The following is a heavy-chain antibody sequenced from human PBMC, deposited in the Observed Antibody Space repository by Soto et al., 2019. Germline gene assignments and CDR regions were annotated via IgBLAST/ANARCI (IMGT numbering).Heavy chain of an antibody. J-gene: IGHJ5*02. V-gene: IGHV4-59*01. Sequence: SETLSLTCSVSGASISSYYWSWIRQPPGKGLEWIGYIYYSGSTNYNPSLKSRVTISVDTSKNQFSLKLSSVTAADTAVYYCARATSSWLDNWFDPWGQGTLVTVSS. CDR1: GASISSYY. D-gene: IGHD6-13*01. CDR3: ARATSSWLDNWFDP. CDR2: IYYSGST.